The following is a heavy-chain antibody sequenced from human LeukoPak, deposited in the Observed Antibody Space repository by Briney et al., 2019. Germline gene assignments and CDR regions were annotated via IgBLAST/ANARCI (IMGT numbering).Heavy chain of an antibody. CDR1: GFTFNAYG. CDR3: ARAEWSAGAEYFQH. J-gene: IGHJ1*01. Sequence: GGSLRLSCAASGFTFNAYGMHWVRQAPGKGLEWVAFIRYDGINKDYADSVKGRFTFSRDSSKNTLYLQMDSLRAEDTAVYYCARAEWSAGAEYFQHWGQGTLVTVSS. CDR2: IRYDGINK. V-gene: IGHV3-30*02. D-gene: IGHD3-3*01.